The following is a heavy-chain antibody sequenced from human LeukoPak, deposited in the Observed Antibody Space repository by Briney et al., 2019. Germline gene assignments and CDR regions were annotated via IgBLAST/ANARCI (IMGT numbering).Heavy chain of an antibody. V-gene: IGHV5-51*01. CDR3: ARLRRDVSTDASDI. Sequence: GESLKISCKGSGYSFTNHWIGWVRQMPGKGLEWMGIIYPGDSDTRYSPSFQGQVTISADKSISTAYLQWSSLKASDTAMFYCARLRRDVSTDASDIWGQGTMVTVSS. D-gene: IGHD5-24*01. CDR1: GYSFTNHW. CDR2: IYPGDSDT. J-gene: IGHJ3*02.